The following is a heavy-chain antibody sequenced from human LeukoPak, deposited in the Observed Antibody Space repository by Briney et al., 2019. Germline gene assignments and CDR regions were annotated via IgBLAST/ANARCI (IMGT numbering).Heavy chain of an antibody. CDR1: GFTFSSYG. J-gene: IGHJ4*02. V-gene: IGHV3-30*18. Sequence: PGGSLRLSCAASGFTFSSYGMHWVRQAPGKGLEWVAVISYDGSNKYYADSVKGRFTISRDNSKNTLYLQMNSLRAEDTAVYYCAKTSGYPNHFDYWGQGTLVTVSS. D-gene: IGHD3-22*01. CDR2: ISYDGSNK. CDR3: AKTSGYPNHFDY.